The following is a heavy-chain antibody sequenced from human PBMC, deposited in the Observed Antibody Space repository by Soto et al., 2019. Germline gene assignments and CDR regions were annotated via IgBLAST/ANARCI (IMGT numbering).Heavy chain of an antibody. CDR2: ISGSGGST. CDR1: GFTFSSYA. CDR3: VWELDAFDI. V-gene: IGHV3-23*01. J-gene: IGHJ3*02. Sequence: GESLKISCAASGFTFSSYAMSWVRQAPGKGLEWVSAISGSGGSTYYADSVKGRFTISRDNSKNTLYLQMNSLRAEDTAVYYCVWELDAFDIWGQGTMVTVSS. D-gene: IGHD1-26*01.